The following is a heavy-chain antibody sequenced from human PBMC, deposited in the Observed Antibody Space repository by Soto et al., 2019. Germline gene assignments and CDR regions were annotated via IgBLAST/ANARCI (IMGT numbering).Heavy chain of an antibody. V-gene: IGHV1-18*01. Sequence: HVQLVQSGGELKKPGASVKVAYNTSGYTFDTYFITWVRQAPGQGLEWMGWISPHNGNTNYAEKFQGRVTMTADTITKTADMELRNLRIDDTAVYYCARDTGNSFDYWGQGTPVTVSS. CDR1: GYTFDTYF. CDR2: ISPHNGNT. CDR3: ARDTGNSFDY. J-gene: IGHJ4*02.